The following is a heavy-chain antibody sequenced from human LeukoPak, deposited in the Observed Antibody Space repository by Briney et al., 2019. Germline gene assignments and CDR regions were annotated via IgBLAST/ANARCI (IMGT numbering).Heavy chain of an antibody. CDR3: AREPSSSFTGAPGY. CDR1: GFTFSRYS. Sequence: PGGSLRLSCAASGFTFSRYSVNWVRQAPGKGLEWVSSISSSSSYIYYADSVKGRFTISRDNAKNSLYLQMNSLRAEDTAVYYCAREPSSSFTGAPGYWGQGTLVTVSS. V-gene: IGHV3-21*01. D-gene: IGHD6-6*01. J-gene: IGHJ4*02. CDR2: ISSSSSYI.